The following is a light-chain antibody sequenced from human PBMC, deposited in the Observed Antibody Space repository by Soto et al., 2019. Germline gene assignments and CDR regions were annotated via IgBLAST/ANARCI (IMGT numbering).Light chain of an antibody. Sequence: QSALTQPASVSGSPGQSITISCTGTSSDVGSHNFVSWYRQHPGKAPELIIYEVSTRPSRVSHRFCGSKSGNTASLTISGLQAEDEADYYCYSYVGRISFGGGTKVTVL. CDR2: EVS. CDR3: YSYVGRIS. J-gene: IGLJ2*01. V-gene: IGLV2-23*02. CDR1: SSDVGSHNF.